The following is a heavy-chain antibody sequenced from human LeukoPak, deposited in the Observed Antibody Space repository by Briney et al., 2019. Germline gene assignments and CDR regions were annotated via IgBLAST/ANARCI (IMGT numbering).Heavy chain of an antibody. CDR1: GFTFSSYG. CDR3: AKDREIVVVYYFDY. V-gene: IGHV3-30*18. D-gene: IGHD3-22*01. CDR2: ISYDGSNK. J-gene: IGHJ4*02. Sequence: QSGGSLRLSCAASGFTFSSYGMHWVRQAPGKGLEWVAVISYDGSNKYYADSVKGRFTISRDNSKNTLYLQMNSLRAEDTAVYYCAKDREIVVVYYFDYWGQGTLVTVSS.